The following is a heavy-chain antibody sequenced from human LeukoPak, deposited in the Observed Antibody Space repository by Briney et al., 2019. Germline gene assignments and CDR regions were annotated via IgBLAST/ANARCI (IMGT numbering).Heavy chain of an antibody. D-gene: IGHD6-19*01. CDR2: IYYSGST. V-gene: IGHV4-31*03. Sequence: SETLSLTCTVSGGSLSSGGSCWSWIRQHPGKDREWIGYIYYSGSTYYNPSLKSRVTISVDTSKNQFSLKLSSVTAADTAVYYCARELAGSSAINYFDYWGQGTLVTVSS. CDR3: ARELAGSSAINYFDY. J-gene: IGHJ4*02. CDR1: GGSLSSGGSC.